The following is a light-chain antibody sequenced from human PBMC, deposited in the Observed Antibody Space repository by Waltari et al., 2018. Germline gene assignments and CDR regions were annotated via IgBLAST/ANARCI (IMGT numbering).Light chain of an antibody. J-gene: IGLJ3*02. V-gene: IGLV5-37*01. Sequence: QPVLTQPPSSSASPGESARLTCTLPSDINVGDFNLYWSQPKPGRPPRFPLYYNSDSEKAQGSGVPSRFSGSKDASANAGILLISGLQSEDEADYYCMFWPSNVWVFGGGTKLTVL. CDR3: MFWPSNVWV. CDR1: SDINVGDFN. CDR2: YNSDSEK.